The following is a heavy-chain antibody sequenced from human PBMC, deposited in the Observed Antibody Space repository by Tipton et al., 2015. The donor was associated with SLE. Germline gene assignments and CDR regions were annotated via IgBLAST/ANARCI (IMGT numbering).Heavy chain of an antibody. V-gene: IGHV4-34*01. CDR1: GGSFSGYA. D-gene: IGHD5-12*01. CDR3: ARRRGGYAGFDL. Sequence: TLSLTCAVSGGSFSGYAWSWVRQPPGKGLEWIGEVSHSRSTNYNPSLKSRGTLSLDTPNNQFSLRLSSVTPADTAVYYRARRRGGYAGFDLWGRGTLVTVSS. CDR2: VSHSRST. J-gene: IGHJ2*01.